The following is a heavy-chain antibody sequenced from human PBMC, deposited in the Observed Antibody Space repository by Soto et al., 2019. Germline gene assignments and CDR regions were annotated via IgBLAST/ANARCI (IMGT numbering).Heavy chain of an antibody. CDR1: GYTFTSYG. CDR3: ARVDIVATIGAFDI. Sequence: ASVKVSCKASGYTFTSYGISWVRQAPGQGLEWMGWISAYNGNTNYAQKLQGRVTMTTDTSTSTAYMELRSLRSDDTAVYYCARVDIVATIGAFDIWGQGTMVTVSS. V-gene: IGHV1-18*01. D-gene: IGHD5-12*01. J-gene: IGHJ3*02. CDR2: ISAYNGNT.